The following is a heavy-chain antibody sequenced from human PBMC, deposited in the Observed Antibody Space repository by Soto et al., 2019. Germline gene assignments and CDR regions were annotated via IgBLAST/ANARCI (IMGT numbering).Heavy chain of an antibody. J-gene: IGHJ4*02. CDR1: GFSINTGGVG. CDR2: LHWNDDE. D-gene: IGHD4-4*01. CDR3: AKRRAISNKLFFDH. V-gene: IGHV2-5*01. Sequence: QITLRESGPTLVKPTQTLTLSCTLSGFSINTGGVGVGWIRQPPGKAPEWLALLHWNDDEWCSPSLRYRLSVTKDASENRVVLTMTHLDPTDTGTYDCAKRRAISNKLFFDHWGQGALVTVSS.